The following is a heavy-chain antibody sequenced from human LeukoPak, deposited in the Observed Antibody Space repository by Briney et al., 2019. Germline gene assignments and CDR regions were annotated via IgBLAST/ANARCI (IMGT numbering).Heavy chain of an antibody. D-gene: IGHD3-22*01. V-gene: IGHV4-39*07. CDR3: ARAGGITMIVVLREDAFDI. CDR2: IYYSGST. Sequence: PSETLSLTCTVSGVSISSSYSYWGWIRQPPGMGLEWIGSIYYSGSTYYNPSLKSRVTISVDTSKNQFSLKLSSVTAADTAVYYCARAGGITMIVVLREDAFDIWGQGTMVTVSS. J-gene: IGHJ3*02. CDR1: GVSISSSYSY.